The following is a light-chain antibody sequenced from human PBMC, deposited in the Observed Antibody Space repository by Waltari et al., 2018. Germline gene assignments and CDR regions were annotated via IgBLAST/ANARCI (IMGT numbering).Light chain of an antibody. CDR1: SSAVGGYNY. CDR3: SSYTSSSTLWV. CDR2: DVS. Sequence: QSALTQPAYVSGSPGQSITISCTGTSSAVGGYNYVSWYQQHPGKAPKLMIYDVSNRPSGVSNRFSGSKSGNTASLTISGLQAEDEADYYCSSYTSSSTLWVFGGGTKLTVL. J-gene: IGLJ3*02. V-gene: IGLV2-14*03.